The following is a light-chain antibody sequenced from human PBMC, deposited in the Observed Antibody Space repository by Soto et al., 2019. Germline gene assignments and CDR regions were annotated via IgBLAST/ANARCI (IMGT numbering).Light chain of an antibody. J-gene: IGLJ2*01. CDR1: SSDVGDYKF. Sequence: QSVLTQPPSASGSPGQSVTISCTGTSSDVGDYKFVSWYQQHPGKAPKLLIYEVSRRPSGVPDRFSGSKSGNTASLTVSGLQDEDEADYYCSSYAGNNNVVFGGGTKVTVL. CDR3: SSYAGNNNVV. V-gene: IGLV2-8*01. CDR2: EVS.